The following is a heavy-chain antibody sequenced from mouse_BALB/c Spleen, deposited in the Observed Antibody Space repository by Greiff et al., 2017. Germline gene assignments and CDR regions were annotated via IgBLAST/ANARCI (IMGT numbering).Heavy chain of an antibody. J-gene: IGHJ2*01. Sequence: EVKLVESGGGLVKPGGSLKLSCAASGFTFSDYYMYWVRQTPEKRLEWVATISDGGSYTYYPDSVKGRFTISRDNAKNNLYLQMSSLKSEDTAMYYCARGHDYADYWGQGTTLTVSS. CDR1: GFTFSDYY. D-gene: IGHD2-4*01. V-gene: IGHV5-4*02. CDR3: ARGHDYADY. CDR2: ISDGGSYT.